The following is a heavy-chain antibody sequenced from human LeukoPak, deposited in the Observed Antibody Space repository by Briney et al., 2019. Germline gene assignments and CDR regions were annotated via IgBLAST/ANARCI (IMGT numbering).Heavy chain of an antibody. J-gene: IGHJ5*02. CDR2: IYYSGST. Sequence: SETLSLTCTVSGGSISSHYWSWIRQPPGKGLEWLGYIYYSGSTNYNPSLKSRVTISVDTSKNQFSLKLSSVTAADTAVYYCARDRDTAMVTSWFDPWGQGTLVTVSS. CDR1: GGSISSHY. D-gene: IGHD5-18*01. V-gene: IGHV4-59*11. CDR3: ARDRDTAMVTSWFDP.